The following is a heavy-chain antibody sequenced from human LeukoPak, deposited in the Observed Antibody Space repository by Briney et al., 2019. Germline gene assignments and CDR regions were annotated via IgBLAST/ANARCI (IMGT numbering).Heavy chain of an antibody. V-gene: IGHV3-48*01. Sequence: PGGSLRLSCAASGFSFSRHAMNWVRQAPGKGLEWIAHISGGNDIIFYADSVKGRFTISRDNGRDSLYPQMNSLRVEDTAVYYCARYGSGGNYIDPFDSWGQGTLVTVSS. D-gene: IGHD3-10*01. CDR2: ISGGNDII. CDR1: GFSFSRHA. CDR3: ARYGSGGNYIDPFDS. J-gene: IGHJ4*02.